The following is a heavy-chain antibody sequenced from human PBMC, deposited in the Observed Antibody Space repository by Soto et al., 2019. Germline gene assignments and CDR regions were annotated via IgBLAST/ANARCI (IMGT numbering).Heavy chain of an antibody. J-gene: IGHJ5*02. CDR3: ARHEGWTGPDQ. V-gene: IGHV4-4*02. Sequence: SETLSLTCAVSGASIGSGGWWRWVRQPPGKGLEWIAEIFHDGNTNYSPSLKSRVTISVDKSQNQFSLNVYSVTAADTAVYYCARHEGWTGPDQWGQGTLVTVHS. D-gene: IGHD2-8*02. CDR2: IFHDGNT. CDR1: GASIGSGGW.